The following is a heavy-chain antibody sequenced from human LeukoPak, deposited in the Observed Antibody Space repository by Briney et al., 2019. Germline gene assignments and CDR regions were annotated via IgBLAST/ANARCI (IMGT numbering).Heavy chain of an antibody. V-gene: IGHV3-23*01. D-gene: IGHD6-6*01. CDR1: GFTFRSHA. CDR2: IYENGGTT. CDR3: AQRIAVRPYPFGN. J-gene: IGHJ4*02. Sequence: PGGSLRLSCVGSGFTFRSHAMSWVRQAPEKGLEFVSGIYENGGTTYYADSVKGRFSISRDNSKNTLYLQMDSLRAEDTAVYYCAQRIAVRPYPFGNWGQGTLVTVSS.